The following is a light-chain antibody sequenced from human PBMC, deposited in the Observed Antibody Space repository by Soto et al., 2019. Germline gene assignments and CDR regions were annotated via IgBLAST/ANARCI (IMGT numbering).Light chain of an antibody. V-gene: IGLV2-14*03. Sequence: QSVLTQPASVSGSPGQSITIPCSGTSSDVGSYNVVSWYQQHPGKAPKLVIYDVSNRPSGVSPRFSGAKSGNTASLTIAGLQAEDEADYYCSSYTRRRTYVFGTGTKVTDL. CDR3: SSYTRRRTYV. J-gene: IGLJ1*01. CDR2: DVS. CDR1: SSDVGSYNV.